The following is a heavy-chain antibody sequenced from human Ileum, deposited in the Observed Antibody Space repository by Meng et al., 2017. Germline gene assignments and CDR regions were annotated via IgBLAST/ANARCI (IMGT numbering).Heavy chain of an antibody. J-gene: IGHJ4*02. D-gene: IGHD2-21*02. Sequence: EVQLLESGGGLVQPGGSLRLSCAASGFTCSSYAMTWVRQAPGKGLEWVSVISGNGDITYYADSVRGRFTISRDNSKDTLYLEMNSLRAEDTALYYCAKDNLVVTTIQGYFDYWGLGTLVTVSS. CDR1: GFTCSSYA. V-gene: IGHV3-23*01. CDR2: ISGNGDIT. CDR3: AKDNLVVTTIQGYFDY.